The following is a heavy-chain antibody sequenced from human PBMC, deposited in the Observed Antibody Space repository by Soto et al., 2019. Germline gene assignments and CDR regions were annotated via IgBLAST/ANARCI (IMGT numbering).Heavy chain of an antibody. CDR1: GVTFSSYG. V-gene: IGHV3-30*18. CDR2: ISYDGSNK. CDR3: AKGQQLDY. D-gene: IGHD6-13*01. J-gene: IGHJ4*02. Sequence: GGSLRLSCAASGVTFSSYGMHWVRQAPGKGLEWVAVISYDGSNKYYADSVKGRFTISRDNSKNMLYLQMNSLRAEDTAVYYCAKGQQLDYWGQGTLVTVSS.